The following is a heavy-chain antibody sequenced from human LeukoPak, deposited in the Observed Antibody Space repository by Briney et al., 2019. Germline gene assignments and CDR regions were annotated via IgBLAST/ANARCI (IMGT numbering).Heavy chain of an antibody. V-gene: IGHV1-46*01. D-gene: IGHD3-10*01. J-gene: IGHJ4*02. CDR2: INPSGGRT. CDR3: ARDYYGGHNLYNFDF. Sequence: ASVKVSCKASGYTFTNYYIHWVRQAPGQGLEWMGMINPSGGRTTYAKKFQGRVTMTRDTSTNTVYTELSSLRSDDTAVYYCARDYYGGHNLYNFDFWGQGARVIVSS. CDR1: GYTFTNYY.